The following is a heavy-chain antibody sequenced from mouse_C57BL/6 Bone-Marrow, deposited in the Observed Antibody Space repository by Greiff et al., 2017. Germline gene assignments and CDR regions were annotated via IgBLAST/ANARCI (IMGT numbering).Heavy chain of an antibody. D-gene: IGHD1-1*01. CDR3: ARGSGSSPLRYLDV. J-gene: IGHJ1*03. Sequence: EVKVVESEGGLVQPGSSMKLSCTASGFTFSDYYMAWVRQVPEKGLEWVANINYDGSSTYYLDSLKSRFIISRDNAKNILYLQMSSLKSEDTATYYCARGSGSSPLRYLDVWGTGTTVTVSS. V-gene: IGHV5-16*01. CDR2: INYDGSST. CDR1: GFTFSDYY.